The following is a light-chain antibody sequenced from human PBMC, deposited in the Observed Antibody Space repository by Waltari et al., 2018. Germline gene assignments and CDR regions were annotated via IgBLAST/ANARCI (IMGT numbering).Light chain of an antibody. CDR3: LQHKTYPHA. CDR1: QAINVF. CDR2: AAS. V-gene: IGKV1-17*03. Sequence: DIQMTQSPSVMYASVGDRVTITCRASQAINVFAGWFQQRPGEAPRRLIYAASTLQIGVPSRFSGSCYGTEFTLTISSLQPEDFATYYCLQHKTYPHAFGQGTRVEIK. J-gene: IGKJ2*01.